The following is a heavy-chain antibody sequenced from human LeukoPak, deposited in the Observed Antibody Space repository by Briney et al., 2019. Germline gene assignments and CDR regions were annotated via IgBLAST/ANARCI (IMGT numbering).Heavy chain of an antibody. D-gene: IGHD1-26*01. Sequence: PGGSLRLSCAASGSTFSDHYMDWVRQAPGKGLEWVGRSRNKANSYTTEYAASVKGRFTISRDDSKNSLYLQMNSLKTEDTAVYYCARAQKGAPFDYWGQGTLVTVSS. V-gene: IGHV3-72*01. CDR2: SRNKANSYTT. CDR3: ARAQKGAPFDY. CDR1: GSTFSDHY. J-gene: IGHJ4*02.